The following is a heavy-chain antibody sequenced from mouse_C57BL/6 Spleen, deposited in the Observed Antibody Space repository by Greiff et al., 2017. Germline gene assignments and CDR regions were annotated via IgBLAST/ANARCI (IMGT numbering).Heavy chain of an antibody. CDR3: TTGDYDEGYFDV. CDR1: GFNIKDDY. J-gene: IGHJ1*03. V-gene: IGHV14-4*01. CDR2: IDPENGDT. D-gene: IGHD2-4*01. Sequence: VQLQQSGAELVRPGASVKLSCTASGFNIKDDYMHWVKQRPEQGLEWIGWIDPENGDTEYASKFQGKATITADKSSNTAYLQLSSLTSEDTAVYYCTTGDYDEGYFDVWGTGTTVTVSS.